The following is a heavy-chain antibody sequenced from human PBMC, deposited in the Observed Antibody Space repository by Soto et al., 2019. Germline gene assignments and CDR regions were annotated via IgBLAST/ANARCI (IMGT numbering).Heavy chain of an antibody. Sequence: EVQLLESGGDVVRPGGSLRLSCAASGFTFSSYAMDWVRQAPGKGLEWVAGVSSAGTYTFYADSVRGRFSISRDNARDTVDLYMNALRGDDTAVYFCVKYTVAEDVVESWGQGTLVSVSS. J-gene: IGHJ5*02. CDR3: VKYTVAEDVVES. CDR1: GFTFSSYA. D-gene: IGHD6-19*01. V-gene: IGHV3-23*01. CDR2: VSSAGTYT.